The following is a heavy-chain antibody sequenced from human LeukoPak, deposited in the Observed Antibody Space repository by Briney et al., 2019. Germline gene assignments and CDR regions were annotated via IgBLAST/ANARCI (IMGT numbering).Heavy chain of an antibody. CDR2: INPNSGGT. D-gene: IGHD3-10*01. V-gene: IGHV1-2*02. CDR1: GYTFTGYY. CDR3: ARVGQDGSFGRIIDY. J-gene: IGHJ4*02. Sequence: ASVKVSFKASGYTFTGYYMHWVRQAPGQGLEWMGWINPNSGGTNYPQKFQGRVTMTRDTSISTAYMELSRLRSDDTAVYYCARVGQDGSFGRIIDYWGQGTLVTVSS.